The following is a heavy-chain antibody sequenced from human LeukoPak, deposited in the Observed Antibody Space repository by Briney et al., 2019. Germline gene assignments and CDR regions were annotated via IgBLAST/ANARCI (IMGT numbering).Heavy chain of an antibody. CDR2: ISSSSSYI. CDR3: ARRYSYSSSGYYFDY. J-gene: IGHJ4*02. D-gene: IGHD6-13*01. V-gene: IGHV3-21*01. CDR1: GFPFIEYS. Sequence: GGSLRLSCIASGFPFIEYSMNWVRQAPGKGLEWVSSISSSSSYIYYADSVKGRFTISRDNAKNSLYLQMNSLRAEDTAVYYCARRYSYSSSGYYFDYWGQGTLVTVSS.